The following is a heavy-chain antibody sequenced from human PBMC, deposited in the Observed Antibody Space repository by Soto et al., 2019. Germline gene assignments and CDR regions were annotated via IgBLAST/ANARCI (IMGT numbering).Heavy chain of an antibody. V-gene: IGHV3-23*01. CDR1: GFTFKAYA. CDR3: AKDEGTSSTFFDY. J-gene: IGHJ4*02. D-gene: IGHD6-6*01. Sequence: DVQLLESGGASVQPGGSLRLSCVASGFTFKAYAMGWVRQAPGTGLEWVSSITATNGNTYYADSVRGRFTISRDNSRNSLFLQMNGLRPEDSALYYCAKDEGTSSTFFDYWGQVTLVTVSS. CDR2: ITATNGNT.